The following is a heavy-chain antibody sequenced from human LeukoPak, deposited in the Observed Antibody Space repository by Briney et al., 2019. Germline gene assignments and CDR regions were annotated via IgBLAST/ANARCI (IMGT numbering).Heavy chain of an antibody. CDR3: ARDAVSSDAFDI. CDR2: IYYSGST. CDR1: GGSISSYY. Sequence: SETLSLTCTVSGGSISSYYWSWIRQPPGKGLEWIGYIYYSGSTNYNPSLKSRVTISVDTSKNQFSLKLSSVTAADTAVYYCARDAVSSDAFDIWGQGTMVTVSS. J-gene: IGHJ3*02. V-gene: IGHV4-59*01.